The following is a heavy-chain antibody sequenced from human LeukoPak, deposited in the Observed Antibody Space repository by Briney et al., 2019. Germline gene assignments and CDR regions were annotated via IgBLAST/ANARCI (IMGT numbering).Heavy chain of an antibody. Sequence: SVTLSLTCTVSGGSISSGSYYWSWIRQPAGKGLEWIGRIYTSGSTNYNPSLKSRVTISVDTSKNQFSLKLSSVTAADTAVYYCARDWGSGWPDAFDIWGQGTMVTVSS. CDR3: ARDWGSGWPDAFDI. J-gene: IGHJ3*02. V-gene: IGHV4-61*02. D-gene: IGHD6-19*01. CDR1: GGSISSGSYY. CDR2: IYTSGST.